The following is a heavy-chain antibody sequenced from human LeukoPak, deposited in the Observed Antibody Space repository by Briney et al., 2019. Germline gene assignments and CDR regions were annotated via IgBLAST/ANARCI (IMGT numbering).Heavy chain of an antibody. CDR3: AKDEAGPYYYYMDV. CDR2: ISGSGGCT. Sequence: PGGSLRLSCAASGFTFSSYAMSWVRQAPGKGLEWVSAISGSGGCTYYADSVKGRFTISRDNSKNTLYLQMNSLRAEDTAVYYCAKDEAGPYYYYMDVWGKGTTVTVSS. V-gene: IGHV3-23*01. J-gene: IGHJ6*03. CDR1: GFTFSSYA.